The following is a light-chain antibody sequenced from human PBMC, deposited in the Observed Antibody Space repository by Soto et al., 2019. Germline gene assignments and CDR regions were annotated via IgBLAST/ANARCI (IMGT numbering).Light chain of an antibody. CDR2: DAY. CDR3: QQRHMWPIT. J-gene: IGKJ5*01. V-gene: IGKV3-11*01. Sequence: TQSPPSLYASVGDRVTITCRASQSFRGLLAWYQQKPVQAPRLLIYDAYNRATGIPPRFSGSGSGTDFTLTISSLEPEDSAVYYCQQRHMWPITFGQGTRLEIK. CDR1: QSFRGL.